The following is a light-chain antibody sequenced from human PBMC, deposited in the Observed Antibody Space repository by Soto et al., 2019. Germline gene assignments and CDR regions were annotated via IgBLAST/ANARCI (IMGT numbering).Light chain of an antibody. CDR3: QKYNTVPAT. V-gene: IGKV1-27*01. J-gene: IGKJ5*01. CDR1: QGIGNS. CDR2: SAS. Sequence: DIQMTQSPPSLSASVGDRVTITCRASQGIGNSLAWYQQKPGTVPKRLTYSASTLQSWVPSRFSGSGSGTDFTLTISSLQPEDVAAYYCQKYNTVPATFGQGTRLEIK.